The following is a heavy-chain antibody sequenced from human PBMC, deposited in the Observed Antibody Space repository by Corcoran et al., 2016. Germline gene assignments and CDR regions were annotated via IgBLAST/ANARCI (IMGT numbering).Heavy chain of an antibody. CDR3: ARDPGVTMVRGVIPYYGMDV. J-gene: IGHJ6*02. CDR2: IWYDGSNK. Sequence: QVQLVESGGGVVQPGRSLRLSCAASGFTFSSYGMHWVRQAPGKGLEWVAVIWYDGSNKYYADSVKGRFTISRDNSKNTLYLQMNSLRAEATAVYYCARDPGVTMVRGVIPYYGMDVWGQGTSVTVSS. V-gene: IGHV3-33*01. D-gene: IGHD3-10*01. CDR1: GFTFSSYG.